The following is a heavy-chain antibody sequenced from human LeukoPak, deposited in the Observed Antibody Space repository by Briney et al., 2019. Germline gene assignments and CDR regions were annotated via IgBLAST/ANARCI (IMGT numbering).Heavy chain of an antibody. J-gene: IGHJ4*02. CDR3: VKRGGDGYNYFDL. V-gene: IGHV5-51*01. CDR1: GYTFTSYW. Sequence: GESLKISCKASGYTFTSYWIGWVRPMPGEGLEWMGIIYPVDSDTRYSPSFQGQVTMSADKSISTAYLQWSSLKASDTAMYYCVKRGGDGYNYFDLWGLGTLVTVSS. D-gene: IGHD5-24*01. CDR2: IYPVDSDT.